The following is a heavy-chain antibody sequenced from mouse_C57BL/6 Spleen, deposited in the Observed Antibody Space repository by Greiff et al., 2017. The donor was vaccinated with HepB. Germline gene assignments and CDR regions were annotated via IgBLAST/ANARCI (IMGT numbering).Heavy chain of an antibody. D-gene: IGHD1-1*01. CDR1: GYTFTSYW. CDR3: AGGFSGYYYGSSVFAY. Sequence: QVQLQQPGTELVKPGASVKLSCKASGYTFTSYWMHWVKQRPGQGLEWIGNINPSNGGTNYNEKFKSKATLTVDKSSSTAYMQLSSLTSEDSAVYYCAGGFSGYYYGSSVFAYWGQGTLVTVSA. V-gene: IGHV1-53*01. CDR2: INPSNGGT. J-gene: IGHJ3*01.